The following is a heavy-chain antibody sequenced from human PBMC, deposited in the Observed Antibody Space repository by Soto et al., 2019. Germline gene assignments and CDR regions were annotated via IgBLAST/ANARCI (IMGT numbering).Heavy chain of an antibody. Sequence: QPHLVESGGGVVQPGRSLRLSCAASGFSFSHYAMHWVRQPPGKGLEWVALISYDGDNQYFTDSVRGRFTISRDNAKTTVHLEMNNLRLDDTATYYCVSPHSDSSNAFDLGGQGTLVTVSS. J-gene: IGHJ5*02. CDR2: ISYDGDNQ. D-gene: IGHD3-22*01. V-gene: IGHV3-30-3*01. CDR1: GFSFSHYA. CDR3: VSPHSDSSNAFDL.